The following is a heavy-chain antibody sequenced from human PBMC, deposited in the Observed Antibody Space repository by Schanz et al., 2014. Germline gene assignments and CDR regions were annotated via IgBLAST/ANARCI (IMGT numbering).Heavy chain of an antibody. V-gene: IGHV3-74*01. CDR2: TSNDGSFT. D-gene: IGHD1-26*01. J-gene: IGHJ6*02. CDR1: GFTFSSYL. CDR3: ARDPYSASYFPSPPLYGLDV. Sequence: VQLVESGGGVVQPGGSLRLSCAASGFTFSSYLMSWVRQAPGKGLEWVSRTSNDGSFTTFADSVKGRFTISRDNAKNTLYLQMNSLRAEDTAVYYCARDPYSASYFPSPPLYGLDVWGQGTTVTVSS.